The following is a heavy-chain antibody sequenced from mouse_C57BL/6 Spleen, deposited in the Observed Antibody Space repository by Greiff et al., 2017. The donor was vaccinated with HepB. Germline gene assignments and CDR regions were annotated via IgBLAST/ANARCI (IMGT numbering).Heavy chain of an antibody. Sequence: QVQLKQSGAELVRPGTSVKVSCKASGYAFTNYLIEWVKQRPGQGLEWIGVINPGSGGTNYNEKFKGKATLTADKSSSTAYMQLSSLTSEDSAVYFCARDHYYGSSYFDYWGQGTTLTVSS. J-gene: IGHJ2*01. CDR2: INPGSGGT. D-gene: IGHD1-1*01. CDR1: GYAFTNYL. V-gene: IGHV1-54*01. CDR3: ARDHYYGSSYFDY.